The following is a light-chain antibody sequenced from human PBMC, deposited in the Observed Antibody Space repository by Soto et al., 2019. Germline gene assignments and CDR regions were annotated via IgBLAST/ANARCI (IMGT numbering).Light chain of an antibody. CDR1: SSDFGGYDS. CDR3: TSYTSSNTWV. Sequence: QSALTQPASVSGSPGQSITISCTGTSSDFGGYDSVSWCQQHPGKAPKLMIYEVSNRPSGVSNRFSGSKSGNTASLTISGLQAEDEADYYCTSYTSSNTWVFGGGTKLTVL. J-gene: IGLJ3*02. V-gene: IGLV2-14*01. CDR2: EVS.